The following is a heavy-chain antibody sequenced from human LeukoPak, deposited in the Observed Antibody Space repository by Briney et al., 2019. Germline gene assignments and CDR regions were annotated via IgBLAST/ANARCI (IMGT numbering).Heavy chain of an antibody. CDR2: IIPIFGTA. V-gene: IGHV1-69*05. Sequence: SSVKVSCKASGGTFSSYAISWVRQAPGQGLEWMGGIIPIFGTANYAQKFQGRVTITTDESTGTAYMELSSLRSEDTAVYYCAVTKSGYSYGSPSYYFDYWGQGTLVTVSS. J-gene: IGHJ4*02. D-gene: IGHD5-18*01. CDR1: GGTFSSYA. CDR3: AVTKSGYSYGSPSYYFDY.